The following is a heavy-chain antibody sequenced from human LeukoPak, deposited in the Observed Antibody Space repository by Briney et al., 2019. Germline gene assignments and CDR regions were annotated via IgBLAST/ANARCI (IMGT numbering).Heavy chain of an antibody. J-gene: IGHJ4*02. CDR2: IYPGDSDT. CDR3: ARPSRDGYNSLGH. D-gene: IGHD5-12*01. Sequence: GESLKISCKGSGYSFTSYWIGWVRQMPGKGLEWMGIIYPGDSDTRYSPSFQGQVTISADKSISTAYLQWSSLKATDTAMYYCARPSRDGYNSLGHWGQGTLVTVSS. CDR1: GYSFTSYW. V-gene: IGHV5-51*01.